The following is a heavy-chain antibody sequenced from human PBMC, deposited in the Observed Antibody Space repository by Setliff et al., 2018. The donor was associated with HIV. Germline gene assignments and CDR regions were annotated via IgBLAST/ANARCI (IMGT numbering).Heavy chain of an antibody. CDR1: GDSINTHY. D-gene: IGHD2-2*01. J-gene: IGHJ6*03. Sequence: SETLSLTCTVSGDSINTHYWSWIRQAPGKGLEWIGCISHSGNTNFNPSLNSRVTISVDTSKNQFSLRLTSVTAADTAAYHCVRAYCSRTTCYDDYYYMDVWGKGSTVTVSS. CDR3: VRAYCSRTTCYDDYYYMDV. V-gene: IGHV4-59*11. CDR2: ISHSGNT.